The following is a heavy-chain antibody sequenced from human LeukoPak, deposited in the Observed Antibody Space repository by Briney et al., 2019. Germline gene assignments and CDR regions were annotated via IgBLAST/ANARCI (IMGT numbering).Heavy chain of an antibody. Sequence: SETLSLTCTVSGGSIINYYWGWIRQPPGKGLEWIGFIYYSGSTNYNPSLKSRVTISVDTSKNQFSLKLSSVTAADTAVYYCARDYYASGSYTWFDPWGQGTLVTVSS. CDR1: GGSIINYY. CDR2: IYYSGST. J-gene: IGHJ5*02. V-gene: IGHV4-59*01. D-gene: IGHD3-10*01. CDR3: ARDYYASGSYTWFDP.